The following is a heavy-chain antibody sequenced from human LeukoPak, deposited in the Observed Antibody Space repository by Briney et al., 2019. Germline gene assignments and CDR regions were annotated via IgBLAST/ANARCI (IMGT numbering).Heavy chain of an antibody. D-gene: IGHD5-18*01. Sequence: PGGSLRLSCAASGFTVSSNYMSWVRQAPGKGLEWVSVIYSGGSTYYADSVKGRFTISRDNSKNTLYLQMNSLRSEDTAVYYCARVVTANYYYYYGMDVWGQGTTVTVSS. J-gene: IGHJ6*02. CDR1: GFTVSSNY. V-gene: IGHV3-53*05. CDR3: ARVVTANYYYYYGMDV. CDR2: IYSGGST.